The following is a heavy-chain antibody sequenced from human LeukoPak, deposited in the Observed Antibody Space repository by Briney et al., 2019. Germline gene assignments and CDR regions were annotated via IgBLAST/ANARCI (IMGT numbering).Heavy chain of an antibody. CDR1: GFTLTSYA. V-gene: IGHV3-23*01. Sequence: GRSLSLSCAASGFTLTSYAMSWVRQAPRHGLEWVSAISGSGGSTYYADSVKGRFTISRDKSKNTLYLQMNSLRAEDTAVYFCAKDGDYSNRFDYWGQGTLVTVSS. CDR3: AKDGDYSNRFDY. J-gene: IGHJ4*02. CDR2: ISGSGGST. D-gene: IGHD4-11*01.